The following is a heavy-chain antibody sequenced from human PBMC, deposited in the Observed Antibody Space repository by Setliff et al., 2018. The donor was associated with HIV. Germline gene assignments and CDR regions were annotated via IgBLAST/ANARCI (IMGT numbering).Heavy chain of an antibody. CDR3: ARDGYKWNDNALEI. Sequence: ASVKVSCKVSGYTFLSYGISWVRQAPGQGLEWMGWISTYNRDTNSAQKFEDRLSLSTNSSTSTAYMELRSLRSDDTAVYYCARDGYKWNDNALEIWGLGTVVTVSS. CDR2: ISTYNRDT. J-gene: IGHJ3*02. V-gene: IGHV1-18*01. D-gene: IGHD1-20*01. CDR1: GYTFLSYG.